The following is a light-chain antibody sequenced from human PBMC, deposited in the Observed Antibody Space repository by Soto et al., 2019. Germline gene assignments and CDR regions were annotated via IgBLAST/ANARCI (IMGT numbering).Light chain of an antibody. CDR3: QSYDSSLSGRGV. V-gene: IGLV1-40*01. CDR1: SSNIGAGYD. CDR2: GNS. J-gene: IGLJ1*01. Sequence: QSVLTQPPSVSGAPGQRVTISCTGSSSNIGAGYDVHWYQQLPGTAPKLLIYGNSNRPSGVPDRCSGSKSGTSASLAITGLQAEDEADYYCQSYDSSLSGRGVFGTGTKVTVL.